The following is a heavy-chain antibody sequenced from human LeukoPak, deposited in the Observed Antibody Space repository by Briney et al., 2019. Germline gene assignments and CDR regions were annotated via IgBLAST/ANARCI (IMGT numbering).Heavy chain of an antibody. V-gene: IGHV3-23*01. D-gene: IGHD5-18*01. CDR3: AKGAGYRNYYYMDV. Sequence: GGSLRLSCAASGFTFSSYGMSWVRQAPGEGLEWVSAISGSGGSTYYADSVKGRFTISRDNSKNTLYLQMNSLRAEDTAVYYCAKGAGYRNYYYMDVWGKGTTVTISS. CDR2: ISGSGGST. CDR1: GFTFSSYG. J-gene: IGHJ6*03.